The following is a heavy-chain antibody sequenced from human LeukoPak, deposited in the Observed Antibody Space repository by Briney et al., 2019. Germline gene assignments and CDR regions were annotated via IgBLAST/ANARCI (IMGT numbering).Heavy chain of an antibody. CDR3: ARSPFGYCSSTSCQGEYYFDY. CDR1: GFTFSSYA. D-gene: IGHD2-2*01. J-gene: IGHJ4*02. CDR2: ISYDGSNK. V-gene: IGHV3-30-3*01. Sequence: GGSLRLSCAASGFTFSSYAMHWVRQAPGKGLEWVAVISYDGSNKYYADSVKGRFTISRDNAKNSLYLQMNSLRAEDTAVYYCARSPFGYCSSTSCQGEYYFDYWGQGTLVTVSS.